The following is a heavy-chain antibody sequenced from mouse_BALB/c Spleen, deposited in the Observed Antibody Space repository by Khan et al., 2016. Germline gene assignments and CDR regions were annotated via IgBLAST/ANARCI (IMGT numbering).Heavy chain of an antibody. CDR1: GYTFTHYW. V-gene: IGHV1-7*01. Sequence: QVQLQQSGAELAKPGASVKMSCKASGYTFTHYWMHWLKQRPGQGLEWIGYINPSAGYTDYNQKFRDKATLTADKSSSTVYMQLSSLTSDDSAVYFCSRIEWGDVVDYWGQGTALTVSS. CDR3: SRIEWGDVVDY. J-gene: IGHJ2*01. CDR2: INPSAGYT. D-gene: IGHD1-3*01.